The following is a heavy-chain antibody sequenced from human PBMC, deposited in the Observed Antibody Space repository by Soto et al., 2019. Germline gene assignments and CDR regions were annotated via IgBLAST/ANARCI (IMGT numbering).Heavy chain of an antibody. J-gene: IGHJ3*02. Sequence: QVQLVQSGAEVKKPGASVKVSCKVSGYTLTELSMHWVRQAPGKGLEWMGGFDPEDGETIYAQNFQGRVTMTEDTSTDTAYMELSSLRSEDTAVYYCATARGYYYDSSAPGPHAFDIWGQGTMVTVSS. D-gene: IGHD3-22*01. CDR3: ATARGYYYDSSAPGPHAFDI. CDR2: FDPEDGET. V-gene: IGHV1-24*01. CDR1: GYTLTELS.